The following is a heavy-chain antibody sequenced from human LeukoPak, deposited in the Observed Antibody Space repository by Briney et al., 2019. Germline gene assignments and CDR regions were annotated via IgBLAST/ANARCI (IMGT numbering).Heavy chain of an antibody. D-gene: IGHD6-19*01. CDR2: ISGSGGST. V-gene: IGHV3-23*01. CDR1: GFTFSRYA. CDR3: AKDPKAVAQYYFDY. Sequence: PGGSLRLSCAASGFTFSRYAMSWVRQAPGKGLEWVSAISGSGGSTYYADSVNGRFTISRNNSKNTLYMQMNSLRAEDTAVYYCAKDPKAVAQYYFDYWGQGTLVTVTS. J-gene: IGHJ4*02.